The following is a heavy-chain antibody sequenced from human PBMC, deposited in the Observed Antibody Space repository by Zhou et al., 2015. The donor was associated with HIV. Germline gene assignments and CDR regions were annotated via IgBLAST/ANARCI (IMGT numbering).Heavy chain of an antibody. J-gene: IGHJ3*02. V-gene: IGHV1-2*04. CDR1: GYTFTGYY. CDR2: INPNSGGT. CDR3: ARNMIGALGDGFDI. D-gene: IGHD3-22*01. Sequence: QVQLVQSGAEVKKPGASVKVSCKASGYTFTGYYMHWVRQAPGQGLEWMGWINPNSGGTNYAQKFQGWVTMARDTSISTAYMELSKLTSDDTAVYYCARNMIGALGDGFDIWGQGTMVTVSS.